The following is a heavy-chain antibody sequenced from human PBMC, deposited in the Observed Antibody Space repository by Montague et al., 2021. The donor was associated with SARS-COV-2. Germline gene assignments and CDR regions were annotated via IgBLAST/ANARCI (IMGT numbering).Heavy chain of an antibody. D-gene: IGHD3-3*01. Sequence: TLSLTCTVSGGSISSGSYYWSWIRQPAGKGLEWIGRIYTSGSTNYNPSLKSRVTISVDTSKNQFSLKLSSVTAADTAVYYCARADFWSGYLYFDYWGQGTQVTVSS. CDR3: ARADFWSGYLYFDY. V-gene: IGHV4-61*02. CDR1: GGSISSGSYY. J-gene: IGHJ4*02. CDR2: IYTSGST.